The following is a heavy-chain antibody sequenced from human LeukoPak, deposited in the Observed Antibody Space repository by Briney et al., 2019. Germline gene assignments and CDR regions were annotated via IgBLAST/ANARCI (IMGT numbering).Heavy chain of an antibody. V-gene: IGHV1-69*01. D-gene: IGHD5-18*01. CDR1: GGTFSSYA. CDR3: ARPDEDRGYSYGYNY. CDR2: IIPIFGTA. J-gene: IGHJ4*02. Sequence: SVKVFCKASGGTFSSYAISWVRQAPGQGLEWMGGIIPIFGTANYAQKFQGGVTITADESTSTAYMELSSLRSEDTAVYYCARPDEDRGYSYGYNYWGQGTLVTVSS.